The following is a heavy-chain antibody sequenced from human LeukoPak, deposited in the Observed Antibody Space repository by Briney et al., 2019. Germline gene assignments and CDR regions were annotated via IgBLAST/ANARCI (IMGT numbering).Heavy chain of an antibody. V-gene: IGHV4-59*01. D-gene: IGHD1-26*01. CDR1: GGSISCYY. CDR2: IYYSGST. Sequence: SETLSLTCTVSGGSISCYYWSWIRQPPGKGLEWIGYIYYSGSTNYNPSLKSRVTISVDTSKNQFSLKLSSVTAADTAVYYCARSIVGANWFDPWGQGTLVTVSS. CDR3: ARSIVGANWFDP. J-gene: IGHJ5*02.